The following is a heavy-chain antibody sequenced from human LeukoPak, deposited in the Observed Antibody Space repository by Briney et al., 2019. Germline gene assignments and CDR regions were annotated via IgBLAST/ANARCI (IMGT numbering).Heavy chain of an antibody. CDR3: ARDRHLLTHSSSWTGWFDP. D-gene: IGHD6-13*01. Sequence: PSETLSLTCTVSGGSISSYYWSWIRQPPGKGLAWIGYIYYSGSTNYNPSLKSRVTISVDTSKNQFSLKLSSVTAADTAVYYCARDRHLLTHSSSWTGWFDPWGQGTLVTVSS. CDR1: GGSISSYY. CDR2: IYYSGST. V-gene: IGHV4-59*12. J-gene: IGHJ5*02.